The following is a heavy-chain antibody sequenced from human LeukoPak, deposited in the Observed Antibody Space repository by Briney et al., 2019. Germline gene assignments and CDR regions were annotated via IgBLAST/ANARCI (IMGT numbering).Heavy chain of an antibody. D-gene: IGHD5-18*01. J-gene: IGHJ4*02. CDR2: ISWNSGSI. V-gene: IGHV3-9*01. CDR1: GFTFDDYA. Sequence: GGSLRLSCAASGFTFDDYAMHWVRQAPGKGLEWVSGISWNSGSIGYADSVKGRFTISRDNAKNSLYLQMNSLRAEDTALCYCAKSSYSYGTSHPFDYWGQGTLVTVSS. CDR3: AKSSYSYGTSHPFDY.